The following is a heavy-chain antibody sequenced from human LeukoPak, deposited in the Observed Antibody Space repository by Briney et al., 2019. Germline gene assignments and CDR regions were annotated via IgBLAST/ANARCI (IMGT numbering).Heavy chain of an antibody. CDR1: GFTFDDYG. CDR3: AREMGGYCTNGVCYRGDAFDI. J-gene: IGHJ3*02. V-gene: IGHV3-20*04. D-gene: IGHD2-8*01. CDR2: INWNGGST. Sequence: GGSLRLSCAASGFTFDDYGMSWVRQAPGKGLEWVSGINWNGGSTGYADSVKGRFTISRDNAKNSLYLQMNSLRAEDTALYYCAREMGGYCTNGVCYRGDAFDIWGQGTMVTVSS.